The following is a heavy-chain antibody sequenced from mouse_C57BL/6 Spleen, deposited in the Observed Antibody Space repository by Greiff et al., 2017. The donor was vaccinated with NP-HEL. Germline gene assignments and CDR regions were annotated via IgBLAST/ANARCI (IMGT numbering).Heavy chain of an antibody. V-gene: IGHV5-4*01. D-gene: IGHD2-5*01. Sequence: EVQLVESGGGLVKPGGSLKLSCAASGFTFSSYAMYWVRQTPEKSLEWVATIRDGGSYTYYPDNVKGRFTISRDNAKNNLYLQMSQLKSEDTAMYYWAREGDSNWYFDVWGTGTTVTVSS. CDR3: AREGDSNWYFDV. CDR1: GFTFSSYA. J-gene: IGHJ1*03. CDR2: IRDGGSYT.